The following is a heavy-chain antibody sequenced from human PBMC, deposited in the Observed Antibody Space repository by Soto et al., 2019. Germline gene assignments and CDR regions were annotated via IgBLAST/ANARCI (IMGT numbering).Heavy chain of an antibody. CDR1: GFTFSSYG. Sequence: QVQLVESGGGVVQPGRSLRLSCAASGFTFSSYGMHWVRQAPGKGLEWVAVIWYDASNKHYADSVKGRFTISRDNSKNTLSLQMNSLRAEATAVYYCARDCAGYSSGWYQRGGFDYWGQGTLVTVSS. V-gene: IGHV3-33*01. D-gene: IGHD6-19*01. J-gene: IGHJ4*02. CDR2: IWYDASNK. CDR3: ARDCAGYSSGWYQRGGFDY.